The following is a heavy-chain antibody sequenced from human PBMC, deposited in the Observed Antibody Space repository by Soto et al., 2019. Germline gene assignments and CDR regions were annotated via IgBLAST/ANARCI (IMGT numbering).Heavy chain of an antibody. Sequence: QAQLVESGGGVVQPGRSLRLSCAASGFAFSSYGMHWVRQAPGTGLEWVAVISYDGSLQHYADSVKGRFTISRDNSKNMVILQISSLRAEDTAVYYWVSDRGYGHASVPYSWGQGTLVSVSS. V-gene: IGHV3-30*03. D-gene: IGHD5-18*01. CDR1: GFAFSSYG. J-gene: IGHJ4*02. CDR3: VSDRGYGHASVPYS. CDR2: ISYDGSLQ.